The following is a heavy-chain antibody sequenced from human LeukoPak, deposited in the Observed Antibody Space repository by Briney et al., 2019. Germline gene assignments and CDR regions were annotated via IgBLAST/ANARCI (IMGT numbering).Heavy chain of an antibody. J-gene: IGHJ4*02. CDR2: ISSSSSYI. CDR3: ARAYDYVWGRYRYSFGY. D-gene: IGHD3-16*02. CDR1: GFTFSSYR. V-gene: IGHV3-21*01. Sequence: GGSLRLSCAASGFTFSSYRMNWGRQAPGEGLGGVSSISSSSSYIYYADSVKGRFTISRDNAKNSLYLQMNSLKAEGLGLYYCARAYDYVWGRYRYSFGYWGQGPLVTVSS.